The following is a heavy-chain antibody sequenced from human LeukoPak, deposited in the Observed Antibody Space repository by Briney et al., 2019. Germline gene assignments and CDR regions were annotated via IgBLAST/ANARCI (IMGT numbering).Heavy chain of an antibody. V-gene: IGHV3-23*01. Sequence: GGSLRLSYAASGFTFSSYAMSWVRQAPGKGLEWVSGISVSGVSTYYADSVKGRFTISRDNSKNTLYLQMNSLRAEDTALYYCARDPYGDYVFDYWGQGTLVTVSS. J-gene: IGHJ4*02. CDR2: ISVSGVST. CDR1: GFTFSSYA. D-gene: IGHD4-17*01. CDR3: ARDPYGDYVFDY.